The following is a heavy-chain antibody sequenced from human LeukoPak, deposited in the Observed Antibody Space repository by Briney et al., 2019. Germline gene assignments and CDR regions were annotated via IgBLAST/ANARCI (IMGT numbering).Heavy chain of an antibody. CDR2: ISGGGGGTT. J-gene: IGHJ5*02. Sequence: GGSLRLSCAASGFTFSSCAMTWVRQAPGKGLEWVSAISGGGGGTTYYADSVKGRFTISRDNAKDTLYLQMNSLRAEDTAVYYCAREKYQLLFDPWGQGTLVTVSS. CDR1: GFTFSSCA. CDR3: AREKYQLLFDP. V-gene: IGHV3-23*01. D-gene: IGHD2-2*01.